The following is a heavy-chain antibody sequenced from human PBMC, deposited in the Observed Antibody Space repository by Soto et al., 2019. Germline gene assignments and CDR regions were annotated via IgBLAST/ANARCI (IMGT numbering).Heavy chain of an antibody. V-gene: IGHV3-30*18. CDR1: GFTLSSYG. CDR3: AKESAKYYDFWSGSNYYGMDV. Sequence: GGSLRLSCAASGFTLSSYGMHWVRQAPGKGLEWVAVISYDGSNKYYADSVKGRFTISRDNSKNTLYLQMNSLRAEDTAVYYCAKESAKYYDFWSGSNYYGMDVWGQGTTVTVSS. D-gene: IGHD3-3*01. CDR2: ISYDGSNK. J-gene: IGHJ6*02.